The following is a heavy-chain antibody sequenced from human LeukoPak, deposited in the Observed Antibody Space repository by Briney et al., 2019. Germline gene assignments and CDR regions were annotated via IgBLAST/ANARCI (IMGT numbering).Heavy chain of an antibody. V-gene: IGHV1-18*01. CDR1: GYTLTELS. CDR2: ISTYSGNT. D-gene: IGHD3-3*01. J-gene: IGHJ4*02. Sequence: ASVKVSCKVSGYTLTELSMHWVRQAPGQGLEWMGRISTYSGNTNYAQKVQGRVTMTTDTSTSTAYMELKSLRSDDTAVYYCARGGHYDFWSGPPDFWGQGTLVTVSS. CDR3: ARGGHYDFWSGPPDF.